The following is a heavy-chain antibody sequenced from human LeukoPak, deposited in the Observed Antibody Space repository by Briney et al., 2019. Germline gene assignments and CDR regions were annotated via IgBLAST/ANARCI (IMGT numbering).Heavy chain of an antibody. D-gene: IGHD6-6*01. J-gene: IGHJ3*02. Sequence: YISSSGSTIYYADSVKGRFTISRDNAKNSLYMQMNSLRAEDTAVYYCARELYSSSSNAFDIWGQGTMVTVSS. CDR3: ARELYSSSSNAFDI. V-gene: IGHV3-11*04. CDR2: ISSSGSTI.